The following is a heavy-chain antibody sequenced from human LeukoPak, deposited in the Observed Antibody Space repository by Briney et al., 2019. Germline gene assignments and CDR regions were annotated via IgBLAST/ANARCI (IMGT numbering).Heavy chain of an antibody. CDR3: ARDPYYSNHLDF. CDR1: VITFSDDS. J-gene: IGHJ4*02. CDR2: ISPASKTI. D-gene: IGHD4-11*01. V-gene: IGHV3-48*04. Sequence: GGSLRLSCAASVITFSDDSMNWVRPAPGSGLEWVAYISPASKTIKYADSVKGRFTISRDNAKKSLYLQMKSLRAEDTAVYYCARDPYYSNHLDFLGQGTLVTVSS.